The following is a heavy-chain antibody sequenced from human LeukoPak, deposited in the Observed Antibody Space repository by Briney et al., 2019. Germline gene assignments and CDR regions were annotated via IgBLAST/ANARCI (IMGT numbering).Heavy chain of an antibody. J-gene: IGHJ4*02. Sequence: GGSLRLSCAASGLTLTNYAMSWARQAPGKGLEWVATISSSGGSTDYADSVKGRFTISRDDSKNTLYLQMNSLRADDTALYYCARRYFDSWGQGTLVTVSS. CDR3: ARRYFDS. V-gene: IGHV3-23*01. CDR1: GLTLTNYA. CDR2: ISSSGGST.